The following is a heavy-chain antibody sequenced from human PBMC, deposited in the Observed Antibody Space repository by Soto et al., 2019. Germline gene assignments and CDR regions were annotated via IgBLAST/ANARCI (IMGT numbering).Heavy chain of an antibody. CDR1: GFTFSSYA. CDR2: ISGSGGST. J-gene: IGHJ6*03. CDR3: AKLPGGTIYYQYMDV. D-gene: IGHD1-1*01. Sequence: GGSLRLSCVASGFTFSSYAMSWVRQAPGKGLEWVSDISGSGGSTQYADSVKGRFTISRDNSKNTLYLQMNSLRAEDTAVFFCAKLPGGTIYYQYMDVWGKGTTVTVSS. V-gene: IGHV3-23*01.